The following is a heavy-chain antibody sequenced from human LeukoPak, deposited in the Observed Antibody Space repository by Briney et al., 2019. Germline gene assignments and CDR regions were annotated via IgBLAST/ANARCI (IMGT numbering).Heavy chain of an antibody. Sequence: TLSLTCTVSGGSISSDNYYWACIRQHPGKGLEWIGYISYSGSTHYSSSLKSRATISVDSSTSQFSLRLNSVTAADTAVYYCARREPCDSSGSCSYANWGQGTLVTVSS. CDR3: ARREPCDSSGSCSYAN. V-gene: IGHV4-31*03. D-gene: IGHD6-19*01. J-gene: IGHJ4*02. CDR2: ISYSGST. CDR1: GGSISSDNYY.